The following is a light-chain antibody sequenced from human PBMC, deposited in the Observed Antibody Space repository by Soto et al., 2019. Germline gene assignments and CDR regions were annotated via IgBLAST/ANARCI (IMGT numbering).Light chain of an antibody. CDR3: CSYAGSSTLV. CDR2: DNN. J-gene: IGLJ3*02. V-gene: IGLV1-51*01. Sequence: QSVLTQPPSVSAAPGQKVTISCSGSSSNIGNNYVSWYQQLPGTAPKLLIYDNNNRPSGASHRFSGSKSGNTASLTISGLQADDEAHYYCCSYAGSSTLVFGGGTKLTVL. CDR1: SSNIGNNY.